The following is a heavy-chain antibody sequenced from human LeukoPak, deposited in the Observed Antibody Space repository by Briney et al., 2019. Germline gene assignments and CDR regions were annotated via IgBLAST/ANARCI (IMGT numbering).Heavy chain of an antibody. Sequence: PGGSLRLSCAASGFTFSGSAMHWVRQASGKGLEWVGRIRSKANSYATAYAASVKGRFTISRDDSKNTAYLQMNSLKTEDTAVYYCTRMSSGSDSTYYYSYTDVWGKGTSVTVSS. D-gene: IGHD3-10*01. CDR3: TRMSSGSDSTYYYSYTDV. J-gene: IGHJ6*03. CDR2: IRSKANSYAT. V-gene: IGHV3-73*01. CDR1: GFTFSGSA.